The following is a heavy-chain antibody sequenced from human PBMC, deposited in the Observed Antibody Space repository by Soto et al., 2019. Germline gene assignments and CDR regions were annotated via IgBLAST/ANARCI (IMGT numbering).Heavy chain of an antibody. D-gene: IGHD2-21*01. V-gene: IGHV3-33*01. J-gene: IGHJ6*02. Sequence: VGYLRLSCEASGFTFKTYGMHWFRKAPEKGLEWVAVLWYDGSQKHYADSVKGRFTVARENSKNTLYFQMNSLRAEDTAVYYCARDLVEYSYYYGMDVWGQGT. CDR1: GFTFKTYG. CDR2: LWYDGSQK. CDR3: ARDLVEYSYYYGMDV.